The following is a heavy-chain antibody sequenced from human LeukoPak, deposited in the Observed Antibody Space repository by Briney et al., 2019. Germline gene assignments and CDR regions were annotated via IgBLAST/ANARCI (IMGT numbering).Heavy chain of an antibody. CDR1: GFTFSSYG. CDR3: VTRSSSTPDI. V-gene: IGHV3-64*01. J-gene: IGHJ3*02. D-gene: IGHD6-6*01. CDR2: INTNGRDT. Sequence: GRSLRLSCAASGFTFSSYGMHWVRQAPGKGLEYVSAINTNGRDTYYVNSVRGRFTISRDNSRNTLYLQMGSLRVEDMAVYYCVTRSSSTPDIWGQGTMVTVSS.